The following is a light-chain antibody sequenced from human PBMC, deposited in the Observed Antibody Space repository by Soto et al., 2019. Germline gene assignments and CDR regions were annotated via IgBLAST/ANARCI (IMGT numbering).Light chain of an antibody. CDR1: QGISNY. V-gene: IGKV1-27*01. CDR2: AAS. Sequence: DIQMTQSPSSLSASVGDRVTITCRASQGISNYLAWYQQKPGKVPKLLIYAASPLKSGVPSRVSGSGYVTDFTLTISSLQPEDVATYYCQRYNSDPGWTFGQGPKVEIK. CDR3: QRYNSDPGWT. J-gene: IGKJ1*01.